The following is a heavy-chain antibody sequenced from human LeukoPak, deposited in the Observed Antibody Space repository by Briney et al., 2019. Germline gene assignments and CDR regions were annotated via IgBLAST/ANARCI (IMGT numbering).Heavy chain of an antibody. CDR3: ARGASVVAGNDNAFDI. CDR2: ISTSSSYI. V-gene: IGHV3-21*01. D-gene: IGHD6-19*01. CDR1: GFSFSSYS. Sequence: GGSLRLSCAASGFSFSSYSMNWVRQAPGEGLEWVSSISTSSSYIYYADSVKGRFTISRDNAKKSLYLQMNSLRADDTAVYYCARGASVVAGNDNAFDIWGQGTMVTVSS. J-gene: IGHJ3*02.